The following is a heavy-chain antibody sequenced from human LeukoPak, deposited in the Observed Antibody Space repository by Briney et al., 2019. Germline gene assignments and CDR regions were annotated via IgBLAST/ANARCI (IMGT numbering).Heavy chain of an antibody. CDR3: ASVKLGYYYDTNGYLDS. J-gene: IGHJ4*02. CDR1: TDSISKSLYH. CDR2: IYYQGNT. D-gene: IGHD3-22*01. Sequence: ETLSLTCTVSTDSISKSLYHWAWVRQPPGKGLEWIAEIYYQGNTYYNPSLSGRVTISVDPSKNQFSLQFNAVTAADTALYFCASVKLGYYYDTNGYLDSWGQGIPVTVSS. V-gene: IGHV4-39*07.